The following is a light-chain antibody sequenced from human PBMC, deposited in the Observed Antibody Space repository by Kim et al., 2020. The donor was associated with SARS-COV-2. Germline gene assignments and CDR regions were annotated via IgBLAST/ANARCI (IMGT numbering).Light chain of an antibody. CDR1: QGISSS. J-gene: IGKJ4*01. CDR3: QQLNSYPLT. Sequence: GSVADRATITHGAQQGISSSVSLYQQKPGNAAKLLSYAASTVTSGVPDRFSGSGSGTEVTLTVSSLQPEDFAAYHCQQLNSYPLTFGGGTKVDIK. CDR2: AAS. V-gene: IGKV1-9*01.